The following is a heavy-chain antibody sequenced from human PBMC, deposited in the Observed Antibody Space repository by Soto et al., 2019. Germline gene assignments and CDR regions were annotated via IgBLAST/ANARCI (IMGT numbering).Heavy chain of an antibody. CDR1: GFTFSDYA. J-gene: IGHJ3*02. CDR2: ISFGGGNT. D-gene: IGHD7-27*01. Sequence: GGSLRLSCAVSGFTFSDYAMTWVRQAPGKGQEWVATISFGGGNTYYADSVEGRFTISRDNSKITLFLQMYSLRAEDTAVYYCARASPFWGHAFDIWGQGTMVTVS. V-gene: IGHV3-23*01. CDR3: ARASPFWGHAFDI.